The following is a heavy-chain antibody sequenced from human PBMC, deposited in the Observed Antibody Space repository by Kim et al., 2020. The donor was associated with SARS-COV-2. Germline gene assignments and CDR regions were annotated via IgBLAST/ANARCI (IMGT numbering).Heavy chain of an antibody. Sequence: GGSLRLSCAASGFTFSSYAMSWVRQAPGKGLEWVSVIYSGGSSTYYADSVKGRFTISRDNSKNTLYLQMNSLRAEDTAVYYCAKLSSGSYDSSGYYYSHFDYWGQGTLVTVSS. V-gene: IGHV3-23*03. CDR2: IYSGGSST. CDR3: AKLSSGSYDSSGYYYSHFDY. CDR1: GFTFSSYA. J-gene: IGHJ4*02. D-gene: IGHD3-22*01.